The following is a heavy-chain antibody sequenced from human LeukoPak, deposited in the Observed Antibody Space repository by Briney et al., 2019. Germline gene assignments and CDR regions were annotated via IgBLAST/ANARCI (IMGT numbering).Heavy chain of an antibody. CDR3: ARGDYYYGMDV. Sequence: SETLSLTCTVSGGSISSYYWSWIRQPPGKGLEWIGYIYYSGSTNYNPSLKSRVTISVDTSKNQFSLKLSSVTAADTAVYYCARGDYYYGMDVWGQGTAVTVSS. CDR2: IYYSGST. J-gene: IGHJ6*02. V-gene: IGHV4-59*08. CDR1: GGSISSYY. D-gene: IGHD2-21*01.